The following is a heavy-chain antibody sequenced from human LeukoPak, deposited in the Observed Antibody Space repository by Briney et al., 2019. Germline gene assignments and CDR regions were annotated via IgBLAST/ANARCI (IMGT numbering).Heavy chain of an antibody. CDR3: AKDLRDLLGITPV. D-gene: IGHD1-26*01. CDR1: GFTFNNYA. Sequence: GGSLRLSCAASGFTFNNYAMSWVRQAPGKGLEWDSAIGGSGGLTYYADSVKGRFTISRDNSKNTLFLQMNSLRAEDTAVYHCAKDLRDLLGITPVWGQGTTVTVSS. CDR2: IGGSGGLT. J-gene: IGHJ6*02. V-gene: IGHV3-23*01.